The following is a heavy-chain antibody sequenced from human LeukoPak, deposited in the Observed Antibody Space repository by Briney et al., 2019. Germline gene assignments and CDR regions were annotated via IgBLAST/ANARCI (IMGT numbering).Heavy chain of an antibody. CDR1: GFTFSSYG. V-gene: IGHV3-48*04. CDR3: AIEGFYDILTGRFDS. Sequence: PGGSLRLSCAASGFTFSSYGMHWVRQAPGKGLEWVSYISSSGSTIDYADSVKGRFTISRDNAKNSLYLQMNSLRAEDTAMYYCAIEGFYDILTGRFDSWGQGTLVTVSS. J-gene: IGHJ4*02. CDR2: ISSSGSTI. D-gene: IGHD3-9*01.